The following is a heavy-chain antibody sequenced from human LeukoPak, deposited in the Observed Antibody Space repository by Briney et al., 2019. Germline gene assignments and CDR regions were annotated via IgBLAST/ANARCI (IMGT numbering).Heavy chain of an antibody. Sequence: ASVKVSCKASGYTFTGYYMHWVRQAPGQGLEWMGWINPNSGGTNYAQKFQGRVPMTRDTSISTAYMELSRLRSDDTAVYYCARTPRLVVAAKDYWGQGTLVTVSS. CDR2: INPNSGGT. D-gene: IGHD2-15*01. CDR3: ARTPRLVVAAKDY. J-gene: IGHJ4*02. CDR1: GYTFTGYY. V-gene: IGHV1-2*02.